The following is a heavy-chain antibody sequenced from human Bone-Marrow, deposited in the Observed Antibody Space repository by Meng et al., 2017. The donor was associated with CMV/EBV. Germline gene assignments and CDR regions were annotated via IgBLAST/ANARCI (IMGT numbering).Heavy chain of an antibody. CDR3: ARSSSSWGGVFDY. CDR2: ISWNSGSI. J-gene: IGHJ4*02. CDR1: GFTFDDYA. V-gene: IGHV3-9*01. Sequence: SLKISCAASGFTFDDYAMHWVRQAPGKGLEWVSGISWNSGSIGYADSVKGRFTISRDNAKNTLYLQMNSLRAEDTAVYYCARSSSSWGGVFDYWGQGTLVTVSS. D-gene: IGHD6-13*01.